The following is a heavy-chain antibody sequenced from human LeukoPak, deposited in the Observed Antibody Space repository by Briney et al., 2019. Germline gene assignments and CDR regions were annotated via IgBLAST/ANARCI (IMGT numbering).Heavy chain of an antibody. CDR3: ARGSTAGGFDY. CDR2: INHSGST. D-gene: IGHD6-13*01. V-gene: IGHV4-39*07. CDR1: GGSISSSSYY. J-gene: IGHJ4*02. Sequence: PSETLSLTCTVSGGSISSSSYYWSWIRQPPGKGLEWIGEINHSGSTNYNPSLKSRVTISVDTSKNQFSLKLSSVTAADTAVYYCARGSTAGGFDYWGQGTLVTVSS.